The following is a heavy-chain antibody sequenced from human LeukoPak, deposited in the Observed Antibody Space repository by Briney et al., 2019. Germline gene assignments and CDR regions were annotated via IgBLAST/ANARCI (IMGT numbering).Heavy chain of an antibody. J-gene: IGHJ4*02. V-gene: IGHV4-34*01. CDR2: VNHSGTT. D-gene: IGHD6-13*01. CDR3: ARGRKSAAGMGYDY. Sequence: PSETLSLTCAVYGVSFSGYYWSWIGQPPGKGLEWIGGVNHSGTTYYNPPLNRRVTISVDTSKDQFSLKLSPVTAADTAVYSCARGRKSAAGMGYDYWGQGTLVTVSS. CDR1: GVSFSGYY.